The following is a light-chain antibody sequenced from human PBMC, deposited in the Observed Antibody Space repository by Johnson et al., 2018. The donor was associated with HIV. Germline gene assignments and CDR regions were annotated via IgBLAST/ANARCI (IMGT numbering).Light chain of an antibody. CDR3: GTWDSYLTAGV. V-gene: IGLV1-51*02. CDR2: ENN. Sequence: SVLTQPPSVSAAPGQKVTISCSGSSSNIGNNYVSWYQHLPGAAPKLLIYENNKRPSRLPARFSGSKSGASATLGITGLQTGDEADYYCGTWDSYLTAGVFGSETKVTVL. CDR1: SSNIGNNY. J-gene: IGLJ1*01.